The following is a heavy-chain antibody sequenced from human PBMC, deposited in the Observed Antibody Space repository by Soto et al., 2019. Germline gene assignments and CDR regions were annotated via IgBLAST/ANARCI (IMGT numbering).Heavy chain of an antibody. CDR2: MTNTGRTI. J-gene: IGHJ4*02. Sequence: QVQLVESGGGLVKPGGSLRLSCVASGFTFSDYSMSWMRQAPGKGLEWVSYMTNTGRTIYYADSVKGRFTISRDNAKNSLYLQMNSLGDEDTAVYYCTRDNSETTVYGEFDCWGQGTLVTVSS. D-gene: IGHD4-17*01. V-gene: IGHV3-11*01. CDR3: TRDNSETTVYGEFDC. CDR1: GFTFSDYS.